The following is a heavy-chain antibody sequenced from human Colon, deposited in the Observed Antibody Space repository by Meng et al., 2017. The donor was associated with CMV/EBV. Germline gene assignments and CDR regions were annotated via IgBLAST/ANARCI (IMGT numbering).Heavy chain of an antibody. CDR3: ARGRSIVGATYIDY. V-gene: IGHV4-34*01. D-gene: IGHD1-26*01. CDR2: INQSGST. CDR1: SGSLRGYY. J-gene: IGHJ4*02. Sequence: SETLSLTCAVYSGSLRGYYWAWIRQPPGKGLEWIGEINQSGSTYYNPSLKSRVTTSVDTSTNQISLKLTSMTAADTAVYYCARGRSIVGATYIDYWGQGTLVTVSS.